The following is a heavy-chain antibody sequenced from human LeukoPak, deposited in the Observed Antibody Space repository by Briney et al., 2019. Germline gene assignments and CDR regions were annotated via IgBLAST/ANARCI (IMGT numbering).Heavy chain of an antibody. CDR1: GSTFSSYG. J-gene: IGHJ5*02. CDR3: AKASVTLNWFDP. Sequence: PGGSLRLSCAASGSTFSSYGMHWVRQAPGKGLEWVAVISYDGSNKYYADSVKGRFTISRDNSKNTLYLQMNSLRAEDTAVYYCAKASVTLNWFDPWGQGTLVTVSS. D-gene: IGHD2-21*02. V-gene: IGHV3-30*18. CDR2: ISYDGSNK.